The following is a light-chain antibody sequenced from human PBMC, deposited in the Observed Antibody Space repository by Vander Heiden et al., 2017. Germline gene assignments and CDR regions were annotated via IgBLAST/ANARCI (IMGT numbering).Light chain of an antibody. CDR1: SSNIGSNY. CDR2: RNN. Sequence: QSMLTQPPSASETPGQRVTISCSGSSSNIGSNYVYWYQQLPGTAPKLLICRNNQRPSGVPDRFSGSKSGTSASLAISGLRSEDEADYYCAAWDDSLSGVVFGGGTKLTVL. V-gene: IGLV1-47*01. CDR3: AAWDDSLSGVV. J-gene: IGLJ2*01.